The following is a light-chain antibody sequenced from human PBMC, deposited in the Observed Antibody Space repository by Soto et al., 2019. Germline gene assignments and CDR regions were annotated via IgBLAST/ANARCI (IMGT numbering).Light chain of an antibody. CDR2: AVT. CDR3: SSYTSSSTL. CDR1: SSDVGGYNY. V-gene: IGLV2-14*01. J-gene: IGLJ1*01. Sequence: QSVLTQPASVSGSPGQSITISCTGTSSDVGGYNYLSWYQQHPGKAPKLMIYAVTVRPSGVSSRFSGSKSGNTASLTISGLQAEDEADYYCSSYTSSSTLFGTGTKVTVL.